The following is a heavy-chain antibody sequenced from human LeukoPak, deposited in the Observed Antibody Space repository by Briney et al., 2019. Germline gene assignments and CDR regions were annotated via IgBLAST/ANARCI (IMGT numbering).Heavy chain of an antibody. Sequence: ASVKVSCKASGGTFNMYVVTWVRQAPGQGLEWMGRIIPMLGIPNYAQQFQGRVIMTDDTSTDTSFMQLSGLTSEDTAIYYCSAAGENSYNYYMDVWGTGTTVTVTS. V-gene: IGHV1-69*04. CDR3: SAAGENSYNYYMDV. CDR2: IIPMLGIP. J-gene: IGHJ6*03. CDR1: GGTFNMYV. D-gene: IGHD6-13*01.